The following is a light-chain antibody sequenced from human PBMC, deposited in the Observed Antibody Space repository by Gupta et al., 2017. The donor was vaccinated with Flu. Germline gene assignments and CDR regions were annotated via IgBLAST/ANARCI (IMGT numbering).Light chain of an antibody. V-gene: IGKV3-20*01. CDR1: QSIRSSH. CDR3: QQGESSPLT. Sequence: EIVLTQSPGTLSLSPGERATLSCRASQSIRSSHLAWYQQKPGQAPRLVMYGASNRATGIPDRFSGSGSGTDFTLIISRLEPEDFAVYYCQQGESSPLTFGGGTKVEIK. CDR2: GAS. J-gene: IGKJ4*01.